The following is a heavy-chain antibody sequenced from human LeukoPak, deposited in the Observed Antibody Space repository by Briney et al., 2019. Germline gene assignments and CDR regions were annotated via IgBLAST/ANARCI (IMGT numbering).Heavy chain of an antibody. D-gene: IGHD4-17*01. CDR2: IKQDGSEK. J-gene: IGHJ3*02. Sequence: PGGSLRLSCAASGFTVSSDWMSWVRQAPGKGLEWVANIKQDGSEKYYVDAVKGRFTISRDNAKNSLYLQMNSLRAEDTAVYYCASVTKSDAFDIWGQGTMVTVSS. CDR1: GFTVSSDW. V-gene: IGHV3-7*01. CDR3: ASVTKSDAFDI.